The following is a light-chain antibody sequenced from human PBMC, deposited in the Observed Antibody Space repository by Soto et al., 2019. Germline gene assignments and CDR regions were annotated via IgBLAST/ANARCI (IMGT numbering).Light chain of an antibody. CDR2: AAP. Sequence: EIVMTQSPATLSVPPGERATLSCRASQSVSSNLAWYQQKPGQAPRVLIYAAPTRATGIPARFSGSGSGTAFTLTIGSLQSEDFAVYYCQQYTNWPLTFGGGTKVEIK. CDR1: QSVSSN. J-gene: IGKJ4*01. V-gene: IGKV3-15*01. CDR3: QQYTNWPLT.